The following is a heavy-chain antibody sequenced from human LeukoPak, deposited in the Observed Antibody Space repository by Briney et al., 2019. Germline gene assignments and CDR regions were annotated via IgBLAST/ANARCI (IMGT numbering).Heavy chain of an antibody. CDR1: GGSISSYY. J-gene: IGHJ4*02. D-gene: IGHD2-15*01. V-gene: IGHV4-59*01. CDR2: ISYSGST. Sequence: SETLSLTCTVSGGSISSYYWSWIRQPPGKGLEWIGCISYSGSTNYNPFLKSRVTISVDTSKNQFSLKLTSVTAADTAVFYCARGRIGGNYWGQGTLVTVSS. CDR3: ARGRIGGNY.